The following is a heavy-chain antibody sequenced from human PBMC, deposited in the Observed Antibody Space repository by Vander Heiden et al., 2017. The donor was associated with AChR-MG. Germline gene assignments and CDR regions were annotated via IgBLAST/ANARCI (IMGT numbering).Heavy chain of an antibody. CDR1: GGSVSRGSYY. J-gene: IGHJ5*02. Sequence: QVQLQEPGPGLVKPSETLSLTCTVSGGSVSRGSYYWSWIRQPPGKGLEWIGYIYYSGSTNYNPSLKSRVTISVDTSKNQFSLKLSSVTAADTAVYYCARLPALRRWLQLGWFDPWGQGTLVTVSS. D-gene: IGHD5-12*01. CDR2: IYYSGST. CDR3: ARLPALRRWLQLGWFDP. V-gene: IGHV4-61*01.